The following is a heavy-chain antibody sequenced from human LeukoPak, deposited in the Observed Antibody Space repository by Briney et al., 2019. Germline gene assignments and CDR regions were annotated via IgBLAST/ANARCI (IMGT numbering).Heavy chain of an antibody. J-gene: IGHJ4*02. CDR1: GFTVSSNY. D-gene: IGHD2/OR15-2a*01. Sequence: PGGSLRLSCAASGFTVSSNYMSWVRQAPGKGLEWVSVIYSGGTTYYADSVKGRFTISRENSKNTLYLQMNSLRAEDTAVYYCARGIVAGYYFDSWGQGTLVTVSS. V-gene: IGHV3-66*02. CDR2: IYSGGTT. CDR3: ARGIVAGYYFDS.